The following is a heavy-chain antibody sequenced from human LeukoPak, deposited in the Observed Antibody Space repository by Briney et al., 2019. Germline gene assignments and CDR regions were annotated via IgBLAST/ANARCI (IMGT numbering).Heavy chain of an antibody. J-gene: IGHJ4*02. CDR3: ARVQYFDY. CDR1: GFTLSSYA. V-gene: IGHV3-30-3*01. Sequence: GGSLRLSCAASGFTLSSYAMHWVRQAPGKGLEWVAVISYDGSNKYYADSVKGRFTISRDNSKNTLYLQMNSLRAEDTAVYYCARVQYFDYWGQGTLVTVSS. CDR2: ISYDGSNK.